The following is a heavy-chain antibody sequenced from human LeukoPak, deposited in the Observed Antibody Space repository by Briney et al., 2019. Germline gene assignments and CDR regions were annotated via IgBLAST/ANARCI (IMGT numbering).Heavy chain of an antibody. V-gene: IGHV4-34*01. CDR3: ARVGVLDTAMPIYYFDY. CDR2: INHSGST. Sequence: PSETLSLTCAVYGGSFSGYYWSWIRQPPGKGLEWIGEINHSGSTNYNPSLKGRVTISVDTSKNQFSLKLSSVTAADTAVYYCARVGVLDTAMPIYYFDYWGQGTLVTVSS. D-gene: IGHD5-18*01. CDR1: GGSFSGYY. J-gene: IGHJ4*02.